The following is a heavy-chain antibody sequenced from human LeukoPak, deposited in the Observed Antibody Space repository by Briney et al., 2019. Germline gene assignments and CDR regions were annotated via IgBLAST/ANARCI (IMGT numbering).Heavy chain of an antibody. J-gene: IGHJ3*02. CDR2: ISYNGDST. CDR3: VSDRETQEQI. Sequence: GGSLRLSCSGSGFTFSRHNMHWVRQAPGKGLEYVSAISYNGDSTYYVDSVKGRFTISRDNSKNTLHLQMSSLRPEDTAVYYCVSDRETQEQIWGPGTLVTVSS. V-gene: IGHV3-64D*09. D-gene: IGHD1-26*01. CDR1: GFTFSRHN.